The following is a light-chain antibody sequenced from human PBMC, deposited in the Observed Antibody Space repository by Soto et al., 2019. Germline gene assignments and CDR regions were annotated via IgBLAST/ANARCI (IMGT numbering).Light chain of an antibody. CDR3: LLSYSDTKV. CDR2: DTT. V-gene: IGLV7-46*01. CDR1: TGAVTNGHY. Sequence: QAVVTQEPSLAVSPGGTVTLTCGSITGAVTNGHYPDWFQQKPGQAPRTLIYDTTNKHSWTPARFSGSLLGGKAALTLSGAQPEDEADYYCLLSYSDTKVFGGGTKLTVL. J-gene: IGLJ3*02.